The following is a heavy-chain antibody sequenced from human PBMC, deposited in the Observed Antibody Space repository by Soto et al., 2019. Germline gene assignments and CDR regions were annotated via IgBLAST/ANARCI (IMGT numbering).Heavy chain of an antibody. CDR3: ARDVKQIVGATTGHYAFDI. CDR2: IWYDGSNK. J-gene: IGHJ3*02. Sequence: GGSLRLSCAAAGFTFSSYGMHWVRQAPGKGLEGVAVIWYDGSNKYYADSVKGRFTINRDNSKNTLYLQMNSLRAEDTAVYYCARDVKQIVGATTGHYAFDIWGQGTMVTVS. D-gene: IGHD1-26*01. V-gene: IGHV3-33*01. CDR1: GFTFSSYG.